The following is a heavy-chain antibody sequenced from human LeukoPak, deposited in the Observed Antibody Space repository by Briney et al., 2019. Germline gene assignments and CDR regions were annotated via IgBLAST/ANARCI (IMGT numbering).Heavy chain of an antibody. D-gene: IGHD3-22*01. CDR3: ARDGYYFDSSGYYF. Sequence: PSETLSLTCTVSGDSISSYYWSWIRQPAGKGLEWIGHIYTSGNTNYNPSLKSRVTMSVDTSKNQFSLKLRSVTAADTAVYYCARDGYYFDSSGYYFWGQGTLVTVSS. CDR2: IYTSGNT. V-gene: IGHV4-4*07. J-gene: IGHJ4*02. CDR1: GDSISSYY.